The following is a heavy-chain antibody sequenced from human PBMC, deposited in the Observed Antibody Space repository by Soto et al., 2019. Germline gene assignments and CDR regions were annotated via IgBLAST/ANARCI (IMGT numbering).Heavy chain of an antibody. V-gene: IGHV1-46*04. D-gene: IGHD3-3*01. CDR1: EKSVTGHW. J-gene: IGHJ5*02. Sequence: VQSGAEVKKPGASVKVTCKAPEKSVTGHWVHWVRQAPGQGLEWMGVINPGGRTTVYAQRLQGRVTMTRDTSTNTLYMELGSLRSDDTTVYYCAIDHSRNYEAWWLDPWGQGTLVTVSS. CDR3: AIDHSRNYEAWWLDP. CDR2: INPGGRTT.